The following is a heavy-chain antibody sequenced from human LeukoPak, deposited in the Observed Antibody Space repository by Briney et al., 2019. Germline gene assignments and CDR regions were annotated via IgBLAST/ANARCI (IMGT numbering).Heavy chain of an antibody. CDR2: ISGSGGST. CDR3: AKVMPLYQLQWGLYDY. Sequence: GGSLRLSCAASGFTFSSYAMSWVRQAPGKGLEWVSAISGSGGSTYYADSVKGRFTISRDNSKNTLYRQMNSLRAEDTAVYYCAKVMPLYQLQWGLYDYWGQGTLVTVSS. CDR1: GFTFSSYA. J-gene: IGHJ4*02. D-gene: IGHD2-2*01. V-gene: IGHV3-23*01.